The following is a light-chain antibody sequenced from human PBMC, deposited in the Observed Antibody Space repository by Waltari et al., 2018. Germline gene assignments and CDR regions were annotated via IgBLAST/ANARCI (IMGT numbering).Light chain of an antibody. CDR1: SRDVGSYDY. Sequence: QSALTQPASVSGSPGQSIAISCTGTSRDVGSYDYVSWYQQHPGKAPKLVIFDVHYRPLGVSSRFSGSKSGNTASLTISGLQPEDEADYYCSSYLSTNTEVFGGGTKVTVL. CDR3: SSYLSTNTEV. J-gene: IGLJ2*01. V-gene: IGLV2-14*03. CDR2: DVH.